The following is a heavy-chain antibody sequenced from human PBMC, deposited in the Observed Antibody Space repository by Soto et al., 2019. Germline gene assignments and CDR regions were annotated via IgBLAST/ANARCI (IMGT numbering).Heavy chain of an antibody. Sequence: QVQLQESGPGLVKPSETLSLTCTVSGGSITGYSWSWIRQPPGKGLEWLGYVYDSGLTNYNPSLKSRVSMALNMSKNKFSLQLSSLTAADTAVYYCAAAGSLYFDSYVHFWGKGTTVTVSS. CDR3: AAAGSLYFDSYVHF. CDR2: VYDSGLT. J-gene: IGHJ6*03. D-gene: IGHD6-13*01. V-gene: IGHV4-59*08. CDR1: GGSITGYS.